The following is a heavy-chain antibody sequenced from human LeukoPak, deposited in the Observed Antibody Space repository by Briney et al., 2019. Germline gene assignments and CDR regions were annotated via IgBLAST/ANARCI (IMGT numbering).Heavy chain of an antibody. CDR3: VRISTSVAGGDY. V-gene: IGHV3-7*01. CDR1: GYSISSGYY. CDR2: IKKDGSEK. J-gene: IGHJ4*02. Sequence: PSETLSLTCAVSGYSISSGYYWGWIRQPPGKGLEWVANIKKDGSEKYYVDSVKGRFTISRDNSKNSVDLQMDSLRVEDTAVYYCVRISTSVAGGDYWGQGTLVTVSS. D-gene: IGHD6-19*01.